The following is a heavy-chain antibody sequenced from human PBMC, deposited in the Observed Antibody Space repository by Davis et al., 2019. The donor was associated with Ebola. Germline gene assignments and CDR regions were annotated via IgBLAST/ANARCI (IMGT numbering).Heavy chain of an antibody. CDR2: ISGSGGTT. CDR1: AITFSSYA. V-gene: IGHV3-23*01. J-gene: IGHJ3*02. CDR3: AKKSAYYYDSSGYYHSAFDI. Sequence: GGSLRLSCPDSAITFSSYAMTWVRQAPGKGLEWVSAISGSGGTTYYAGSVKGRFTVSRDNSKKTMYLQMNSLRAEDTAVYYCAKKSAYYYDSSGYYHSAFDIWGQGTMVTVSS. D-gene: IGHD3-22*01.